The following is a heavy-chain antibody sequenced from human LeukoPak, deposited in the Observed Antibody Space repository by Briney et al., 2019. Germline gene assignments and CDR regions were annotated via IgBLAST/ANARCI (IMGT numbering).Heavy chain of an antibody. CDR3: AATLTVTTGSTYYGMDV. V-gene: IGHV1-58*01. CDR2: IVVGSSHT. J-gene: IGHJ6*02. D-gene: IGHD4-17*01. Sequence: SVKVSCKASGFSFATSAVQWVRQARGQRLEWIGWIVVGSSHTNYAQKFQDRVTITRDKSTTTAYMELSSLRSEDTAVYYCAATLTVTTGSTYYGMDVWGQGTSVTVSS. CDR1: GFSFATSA.